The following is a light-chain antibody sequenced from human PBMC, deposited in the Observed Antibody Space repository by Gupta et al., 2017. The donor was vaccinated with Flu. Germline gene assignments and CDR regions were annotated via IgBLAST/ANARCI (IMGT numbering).Light chain of an antibody. Sequence: DIRMTQSPSTLSASIGDTVTISCRASQNFDEWLAWYQLKPGKAPKLLIYKASTLENGVPSRFSGSGSGAKFTLTINNLQRDDSASYFCQQYFSYRSFGQGTKVEIK. CDR2: KAS. V-gene: IGKV1-5*03. CDR1: QNFDEW. J-gene: IGKJ1*01. CDR3: QQYFSYRS.